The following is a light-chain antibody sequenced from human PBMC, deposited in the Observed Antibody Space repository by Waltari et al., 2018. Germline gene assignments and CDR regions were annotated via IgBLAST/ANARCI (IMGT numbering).Light chain of an antibody. CDR3: QQYNNWSWT. Sequence: EIVITQSPATLSVSPGERATLSCRASPRVSSRVAWDQQKPGQAPRLLIFGASTRATGIPARFSGSGSGTEFTLTISSLQSEDFAVYYCQQYNNWSWTFGQGTKVEIK. V-gene: IGKV3-15*01. J-gene: IGKJ1*01. CDR2: GAS. CDR1: PRVSSR.